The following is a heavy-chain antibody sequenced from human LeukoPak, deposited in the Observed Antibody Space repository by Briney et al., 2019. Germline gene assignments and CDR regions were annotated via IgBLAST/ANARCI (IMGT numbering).Heavy chain of an antibody. CDR2: ISGSDDST. CDR3: ARVCLAPARYSYADDAFDI. Sequence: PGGSLRLSCAASGFTFSSYAMSWVRQAPGKGLEWVSAISGSDDSTYYADSVKGRFTISRDNSKNTLYLQMNGLRAEDTAVYYCARVCLAPARYSYADDAFDIWGQGTMVTVSS. D-gene: IGHD5-18*01. CDR1: GFTFSSYA. J-gene: IGHJ3*02. V-gene: IGHV3-23*01.